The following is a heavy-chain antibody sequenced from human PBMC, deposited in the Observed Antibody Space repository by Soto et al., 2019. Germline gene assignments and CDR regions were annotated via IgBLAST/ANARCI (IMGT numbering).Heavy chain of an antibody. CDR1: GFTFSSYA. Sequence: PGGSLRLSCAAPGFTFSSYAMSWVRQAPGKGLEWVSAISCSGGSTYHADSVKGRFTISRDNAKNSLSLQMNSLRAEDTAVYYCATTPDIVVVPAAGWGQGTLVTVSS. J-gene: IGHJ4*02. CDR3: ATTPDIVVVPAAG. CDR2: ISCSGGST. V-gene: IGHV3-23*01. D-gene: IGHD2-2*01.